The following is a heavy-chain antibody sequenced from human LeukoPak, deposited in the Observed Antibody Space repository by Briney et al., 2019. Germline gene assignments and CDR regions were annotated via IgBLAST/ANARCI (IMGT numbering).Heavy chain of an antibody. Sequence: GGSLRLSCAASGFTSSNHWMHWVRQGPGKGLVWVSRIDSDGSSTSYADSAKGRFTISRDNAKNTLHLQMNSLRVEDTAVYYCARHGYTYGLDLWGQGTLVTVSS. J-gene: IGHJ5*02. CDR1: GFTSSNHW. D-gene: IGHD5-18*01. CDR3: ARHGYTYGLDL. V-gene: IGHV3-74*01. CDR2: IDSDGSST.